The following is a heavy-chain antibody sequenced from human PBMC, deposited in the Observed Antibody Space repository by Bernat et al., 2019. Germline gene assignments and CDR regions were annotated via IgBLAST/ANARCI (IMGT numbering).Heavy chain of an antibody. Sequence: QVQLVQSGAEVKKPGASVKVSCQASGYPFTTYDINWLRQATGQGLEWMGWMNPNSGNTGCAQKFQGRVTMSRNTSISTAYMELSSLRSEDTAVYYCARASYYYDSSGYLGYWGQGTLVTVSS. D-gene: IGHD3-22*01. J-gene: IGHJ4*02. CDR3: ARASYYYDSSGYLGY. CDR1: GYPFTTYD. CDR2: MNPNSGNT. V-gene: IGHV1-8*01.